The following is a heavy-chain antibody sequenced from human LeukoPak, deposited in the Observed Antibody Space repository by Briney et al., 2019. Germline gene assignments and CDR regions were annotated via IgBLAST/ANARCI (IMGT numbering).Heavy chain of an antibody. CDR1: GFTFSSYS. D-gene: IGHD3-22*01. CDR3: ARVLHKRNYDSSDYYGF. V-gene: IGHV3-48*01. CDR2: ISSSSTI. J-gene: IGHJ4*02. Sequence: GGSLRLSCAASGFTFSSYSMNWVRQAPGKGLEWVSYISSSSTIYYADSVKGRFTISRDNAKNSLYLQLNSLRAEDTAVYYCARVLHKRNYDSSDYYGFWGQGTRVTVSS.